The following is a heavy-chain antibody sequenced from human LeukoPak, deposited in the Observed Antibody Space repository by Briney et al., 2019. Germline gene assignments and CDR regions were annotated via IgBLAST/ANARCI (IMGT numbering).Heavy chain of an antibody. CDR3: ARGLSGYPVDY. CDR1: GASISSHY. V-gene: IGHV4-59*11. J-gene: IGHJ4*02. Sequence: SETLSLTCSVSGASISSHYWSWIRQPPGKGLEWIGYIHYSGSTNCNPSLKSRVTISLDTSKNQFSLKLSSVTAADTAVYYCARGLSGYPVDYWGQGTLVTVSS. D-gene: IGHD5-12*01. CDR2: IHYSGST.